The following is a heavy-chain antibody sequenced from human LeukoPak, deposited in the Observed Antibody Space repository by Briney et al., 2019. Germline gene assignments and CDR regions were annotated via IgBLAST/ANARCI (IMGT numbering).Heavy chain of an antibody. CDR3: ARDSGWNYILDY. Sequence: GASVKVSCKASGGTFSSYAISWVRQAPGQGLEWMGRIIPIFGTANYAQKFQGRVTITTDESTSTAYMELSSLRSEDTAVYYCARDSGWNYILDYWGQGTLVTVSS. J-gene: IGHJ4*02. CDR1: GGTFSSYA. CDR2: IIPIFGTA. D-gene: IGHD1-7*01. V-gene: IGHV1-69*05.